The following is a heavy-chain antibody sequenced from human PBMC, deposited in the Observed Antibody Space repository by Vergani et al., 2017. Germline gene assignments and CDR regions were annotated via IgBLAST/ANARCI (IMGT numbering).Heavy chain of an antibody. V-gene: IGHV1-3*01. CDR1: GYTFTSYA. J-gene: IGHJ4*02. Sequence: QVQLVQSGAEVKKPGASVKVSCKASGYTFTSYAMHWVRQAPGQRLEWMGWINAGNGNTKYSQKFQGRVTITRDTSASPAYMELSRLRSEDTAVYYCATDPGAPTVTIFDYWGQGTLVTVSS. CDR2: INAGNGNT. D-gene: IGHD4-17*01. CDR3: ATDPGAPTVTIFDY.